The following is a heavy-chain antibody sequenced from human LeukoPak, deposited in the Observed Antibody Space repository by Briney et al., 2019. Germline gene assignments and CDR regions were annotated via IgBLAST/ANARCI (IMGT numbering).Heavy chain of an antibody. CDR2: INPNSGGT. J-gene: IGHJ4*02. CDR3: ARLYSSSWYSNFDY. V-gene: IGHV1-2*02. CDR1: GYTFTGYY. D-gene: IGHD6-13*01. Sequence: ASVKVSCKASGYTFTGYYMHWVRQAPGQGLEWMGWINPNSGGTNYAQKFQGRVTMTRDTSISTAYMELSRPRSDDTAVYYCARLYSSSWYSNFDYWGQGTLVTVSS.